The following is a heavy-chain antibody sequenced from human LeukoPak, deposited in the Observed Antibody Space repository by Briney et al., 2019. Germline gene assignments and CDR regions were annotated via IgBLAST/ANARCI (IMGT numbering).Heavy chain of an antibody. V-gene: IGHV1-18*04. CDR1: GYTFTGYY. Sequence: ASVKVSCKASGYTFTGYYMHWVRQAPGQGLEWVGWISAYNGNTNYAQKLQGRVTMTTDTSTSTAYMDLRSLRSDDTAVYYCARESFSTLTSATDAFDIWGQGTMVTVSS. CDR3: ARESFSTLTSATDAFDI. J-gene: IGHJ3*02. CDR2: ISAYNGNT. D-gene: IGHD4-17*01.